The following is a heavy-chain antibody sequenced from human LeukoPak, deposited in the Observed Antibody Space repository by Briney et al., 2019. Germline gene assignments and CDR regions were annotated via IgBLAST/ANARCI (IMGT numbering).Heavy chain of an antibody. V-gene: IGHV1-18*01. D-gene: IGHD3-10*01. CDR3: ARDDWSSTMVRGVMVAY. CDR1: GYTFTSYG. CDR2: ISAYNGNT. J-gene: IGHJ4*02. Sequence: ASVKVSCKASGYTFTSYGISWVRQAPGQGLEWMGWISAYNGNTNYAQKLQGRVTMTTDTSTSTAYMELRSLRSDDTAVYYCARDDWSSTMVRGVMVAYWGQGTLVTVSS.